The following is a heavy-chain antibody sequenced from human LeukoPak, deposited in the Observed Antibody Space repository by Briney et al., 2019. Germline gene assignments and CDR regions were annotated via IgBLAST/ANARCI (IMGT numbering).Heavy chain of an antibody. CDR2: ISAYNGNT. CDR1: GYTFTGYG. D-gene: IGHD3-22*01. CDR3: ARDPPRYYYDSSGWKYNWFDP. J-gene: IGHJ5*02. Sequence: ASVKVSCKASGYTFTGYGISWVRQAPGQGLEWMGWISAYNGNTNYAQKLQGRVTMTTDTSTSTAYMELSSLRSEDTAVYYCARDPPRYYYDSSGWKYNWFDPWGQGTLVTVSS. V-gene: IGHV1-18*01.